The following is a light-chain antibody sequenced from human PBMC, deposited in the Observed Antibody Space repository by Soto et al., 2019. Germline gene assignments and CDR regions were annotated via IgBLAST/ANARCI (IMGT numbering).Light chain of an antibody. CDR2: GAS. J-gene: IGKJ5*01. CDR1: QSVTTD. CDR3: QQRSNWPPIT. Sequence: EIVLTQSPATLSLSPGERATLSCRARQSVTTDLAWYQQKPVQAPRLLIYGASNRSTGIPARFSGSGSGTDFSPTISSLEDEDFEVYYCQQRSNWPPITFGQGTRLE. V-gene: IGKV3-11*01.